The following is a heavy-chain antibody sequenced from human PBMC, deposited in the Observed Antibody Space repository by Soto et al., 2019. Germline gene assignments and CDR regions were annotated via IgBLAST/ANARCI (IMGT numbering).Heavy chain of an antibody. CDR3: ARDTMVRGVIGTNYYYYGMDV. Sequence: SETLSLTCTVSGGSISSGGYYWSWIRQHPGKGLEWIGYIYYSGSTYYNPSLKSRVTISVDTSKNQFSLKLSSVTAADTAVYYCARDTMVRGVIGTNYYYYGMDVWGQGTTVTAP. J-gene: IGHJ6*02. V-gene: IGHV4-31*03. D-gene: IGHD3-10*01. CDR2: IYYSGST. CDR1: GGSISSGGYY.